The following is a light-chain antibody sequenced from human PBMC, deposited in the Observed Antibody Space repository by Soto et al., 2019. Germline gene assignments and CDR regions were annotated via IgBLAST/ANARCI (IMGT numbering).Light chain of an antibody. J-gene: IGKJ1*01. CDR2: AAS. V-gene: IGKV1-12*01. Sequence: DIQMTQSPSSVSASVGDRVTISCRASQGIASWLAWYQQKPGKAPELLIFAASRSKSGVPSRFSGSGFGTDFTLTISSLQPEDFAPYYCQQAHSFPRTFGQGTKVEI. CDR1: QGIASW. CDR3: QQAHSFPRT.